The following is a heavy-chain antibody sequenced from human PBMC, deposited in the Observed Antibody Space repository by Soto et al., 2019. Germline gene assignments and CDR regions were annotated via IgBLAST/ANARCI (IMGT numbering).Heavy chain of an antibody. CDR2: ILYDGFNE. Sequence: QVQLVESGGGVVQPGTSLRLSCAASGFTFRQYGMHWVRQAPGKGLDWVAVILYDGFNEYYADSVRGRFTISRDNSGNMGYLPMNGLRAEDTAVYCCVIGWGSGVHRSCLELWGQGTAVVVSS. CDR3: VIGWGSGVHRSCLEL. J-gene: IGHJ3*01. CDR1: GFTFRQYG. D-gene: IGHD3-3*01. V-gene: IGHV3-33*01.